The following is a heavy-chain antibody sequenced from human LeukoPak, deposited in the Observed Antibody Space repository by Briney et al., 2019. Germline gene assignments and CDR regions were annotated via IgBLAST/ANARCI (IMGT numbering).Heavy chain of an antibody. Sequence: GGSLRLSCAASGFTFSSYGMHWVRQAPGKGLEWVAVITYDGSNKYYADSVKGRFTISRDNSKNTLYLQMNSLRAEDTAVYYCAKPMHAVAGNYYLDYWGQGTLVTVSS. CDR1: GFTFSSYG. D-gene: IGHD6-19*01. CDR2: ITYDGSNK. J-gene: IGHJ4*02. CDR3: AKPMHAVAGNYYLDY. V-gene: IGHV3-30*18.